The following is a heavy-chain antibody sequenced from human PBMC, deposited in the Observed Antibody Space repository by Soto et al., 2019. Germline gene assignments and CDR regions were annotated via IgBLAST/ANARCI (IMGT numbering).Heavy chain of an antibody. J-gene: IGHJ5*02. CDR2: INHSGST. Sequence: SETLSLTCAVYGGSFSGYYWSWIRQPPGKGLEWIGEINHSGSTNYNPSLKSRVTISVDTSKNQFSLKLSSVTAADTAVYYCARGRTNPYCSGGSCYSGGGFDPWGQGTLVTVS. CDR3: ARGRTNPYCSGGSCYSGGGFDP. D-gene: IGHD2-15*01. CDR1: GGSFSGYY. V-gene: IGHV4-34*01.